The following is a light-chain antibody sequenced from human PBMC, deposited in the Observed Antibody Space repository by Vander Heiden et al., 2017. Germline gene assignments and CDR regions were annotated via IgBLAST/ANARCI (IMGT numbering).Light chain of an antibody. CDR1: QSVSSN. Sequence: IVITQSPATLSVSPGERATLSCRASQSVSSNLAWYQQKPGQAPRLLIYGASTRATGIPARFSGSGSGTEFTLTISSLQSEEFAVYYCQQYNNGPLTFGGGTKVEIK. CDR2: GAS. CDR3: QQYNNGPLT. J-gene: IGKJ4*01. V-gene: IGKV3-15*01.